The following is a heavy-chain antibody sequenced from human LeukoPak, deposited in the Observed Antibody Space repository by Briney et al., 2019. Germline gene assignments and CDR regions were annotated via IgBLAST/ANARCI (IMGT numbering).Heavy chain of an antibody. J-gene: IGHJ4*02. D-gene: IGHD1-7*01. Sequence: GGSLRLSCAASGFTFSSDWMSWVRQAPGKGLEWVANIKQDGSEKYYVDSVKGRFTISRDNAKNSLYLQMNSLRAEDTAVYYCAREGAGTRSWDYWGQGTLVTVSS. CDR3: AREGAGTRSWDY. CDR1: GFTFSSDW. CDR2: IKQDGSEK. V-gene: IGHV3-7*01.